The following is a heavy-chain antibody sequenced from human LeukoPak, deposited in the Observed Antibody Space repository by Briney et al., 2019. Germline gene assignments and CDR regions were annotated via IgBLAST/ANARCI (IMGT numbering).Heavy chain of an antibody. Sequence: GGSLRLSCAASGFTFSNYEMNWVRQAPGKGLEWVSYIGSRGNTLYYTDSVRGRFTISRGNARNSLYLQMYSLRVEDTAVYYCARVPESEDTFESALDIWGLGTMVTVSS. CDR2: IGSRGNTL. J-gene: IGHJ3*02. V-gene: IGHV3-48*03. CDR3: ARVPESEDTFESALDI. CDR1: GFTFSNYE. D-gene: IGHD3-16*01.